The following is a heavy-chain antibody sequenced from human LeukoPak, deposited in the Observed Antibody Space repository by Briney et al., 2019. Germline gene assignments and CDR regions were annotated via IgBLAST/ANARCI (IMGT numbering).Heavy chain of an antibody. CDR1: GDSISSADYY. D-gene: IGHD3-3*01. CDR2: IYYSGST. CDR3: ARIRRPHWYLDL. J-gene: IGHJ2*01. V-gene: IGHV4-30-4*08. Sequence: SETLSLTCTVSGDSISSADYYWTWIRQPPGKGLELVGFIYYSGSTKYNPSLKSRVTISAATPKTQFSLRLSYATAADTAVYYCARIRRPHWYLDLWGRGTLVTVSS.